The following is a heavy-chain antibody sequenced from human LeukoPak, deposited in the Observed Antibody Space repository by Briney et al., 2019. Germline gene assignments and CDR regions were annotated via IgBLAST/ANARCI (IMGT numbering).Heavy chain of an antibody. CDR2: INPNSGGT. J-gene: IGHJ4*02. D-gene: IGHD3-16*02. V-gene: IGHV1-2*02. CDR1: GYTFTVYY. Sequence: ASVTVSFKASGYTFTVYYMHWVRQAPGQGLEWMGWINPNSGGTNYAQKFQGRVTMTRDTAISTAYMELSRLRSDDTAVYYCARDSRRGRLRLGELSTFDYWGQGTLVTVSS. CDR3: ARDSRRGRLRLGELSTFDY.